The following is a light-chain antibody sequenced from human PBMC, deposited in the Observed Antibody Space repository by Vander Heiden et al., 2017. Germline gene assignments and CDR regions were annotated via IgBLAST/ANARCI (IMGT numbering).Light chain of an antibody. CDR3: SSYTSSSTLV. CDR1: SSDVGGYNY. CDR2: DVI. V-gene: IGLV2-14*01. J-gene: IGLJ1*01. Sequence: QSALTQPASVSGSPGQSITISCTGTSSDVGGYNYGSWYQQHPGKAPKLMIYDVINRPSGVSNRFSGSKSGNTASLTISGLQAEDEADYYCSSYTSSSTLVFGTGTKVTVL.